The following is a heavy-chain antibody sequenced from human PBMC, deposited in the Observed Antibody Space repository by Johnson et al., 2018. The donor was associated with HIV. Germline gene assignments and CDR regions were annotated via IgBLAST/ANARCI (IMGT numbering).Heavy chain of an antibody. Sequence: MLLVESGGGLVKPGGSLRLSCAVSGFTFSDYYMSWIRQAPGKGLEWVSVIYSGGSTYYADSVKGRFIISRDNSKSTLYLQMNSLRAEDTAVYYCARAYTYGAFDIWGQGTMVTVSS. J-gene: IGHJ3*02. D-gene: IGHD5-18*01. V-gene: IGHV3-66*01. CDR1: GFTFSDYY. CDR3: ARAYTYGAFDI. CDR2: IYSGGST.